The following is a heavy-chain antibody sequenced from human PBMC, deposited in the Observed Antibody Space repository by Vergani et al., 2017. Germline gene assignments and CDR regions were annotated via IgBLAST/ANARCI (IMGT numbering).Heavy chain of an antibody. CDR3: ARDSVDTAMVKAKGPFDY. Sequence: QVQLVQSGAEVKKPGSSVKVSCKASGGTFSSYAISWVRQAPGQGLEWMERIIPIFGTANYAQKFQGRVTITADESTSTAYMELSSLRSEDTAVYYCARDSVDTAMVKAKGPFDYWGQGTLVTVSS. CDR1: GGTFSSYA. J-gene: IGHJ4*02. V-gene: IGHV1-69*13. CDR2: IIPIFGTA. D-gene: IGHD5-18*01.